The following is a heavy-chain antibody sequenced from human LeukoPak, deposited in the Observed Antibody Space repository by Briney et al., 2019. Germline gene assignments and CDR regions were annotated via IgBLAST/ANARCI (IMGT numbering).Heavy chain of an antibody. CDR1: GFTFSGHW. J-gene: IGHJ4*02. V-gene: IGHV3-7*01. D-gene: IGHD4-17*01. CDR2: INQGGSDK. Sequence: AGGSLRLSCAASGFTFSGHWMSWVRQAPGKGLEWVANINQGGSDKYYVDSVKGRFTISRDNANNLLYLQMNSLRGEDTAVYYCARDKSHGDYGGKGEEEDYWGQGTLVTVSS. CDR3: ARDKSHGDYGGKGEEEDY.